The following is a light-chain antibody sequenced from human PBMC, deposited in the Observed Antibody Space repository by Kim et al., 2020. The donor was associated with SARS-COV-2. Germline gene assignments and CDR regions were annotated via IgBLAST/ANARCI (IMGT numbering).Light chain of an antibody. J-gene: IGKJ5*01. CDR3: QHYNNWPS. V-gene: IGKV3-15*01. Sequence: SVSPGEGAPLACRASQRVSNNLAWYQQKPGQAPRLLIYGASTRATGIPARFSGSGYGTEFTLTISSLQSEDFAVYYCQHYNNWPSFGQGTRLEIK. CDR1: QRVSNN. CDR2: GAS.